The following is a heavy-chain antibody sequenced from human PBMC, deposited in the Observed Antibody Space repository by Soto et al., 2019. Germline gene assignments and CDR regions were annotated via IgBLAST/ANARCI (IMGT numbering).Heavy chain of an antibody. J-gene: IGHJ4*02. D-gene: IGHD4-17*01. CDR3: ARGGDYADY. CDR1: GGSISSYY. V-gene: IGHV4-59*01. CDR2: IYYSGST. Sequence: SETLSLTCTVSGGSISSYYWSWIRQPPGKGLEWIGYIYYSGSTNYNPSLKSRVTISVDTSKNQFSLKLSSVTAADTAVYYCARGGDYADYWGQGTLVTVSS.